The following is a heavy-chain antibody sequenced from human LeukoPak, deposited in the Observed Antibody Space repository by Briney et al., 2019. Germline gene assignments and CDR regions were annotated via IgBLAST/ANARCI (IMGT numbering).Heavy chain of an antibody. D-gene: IGHD2-21*02. CDR3: ARTDGAHTADY. J-gene: IGHJ4*02. Sequence: PGGSLRLSCAASGFSFSAYWMSWVRQAPGKGLEWVANINRDGRETFYVDSVKGRLTISRDNAKNSLYLQMSSLRAEDMAVYYCARTDGAHTADYWGQGTLITVSS. CDR2: INRDGRET. CDR1: GFSFSAYW. V-gene: IGHV3-7*01.